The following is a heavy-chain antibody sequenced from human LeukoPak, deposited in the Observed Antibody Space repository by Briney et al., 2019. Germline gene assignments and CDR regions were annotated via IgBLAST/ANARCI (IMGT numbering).Heavy chain of an antibody. D-gene: IGHD4-23*01. CDR2: IKKKAAGGTT. J-gene: IGHJ4*02. CDR3: IADLPGGNSDFLDY. V-gene: IGHV3-15*01. CDR1: GLTFSNAW. Sequence: GGSLSLSGTAPGLTFSNAWMSWVRQAPGKGLEWVGRIKKKAAGGTTAYTAPVQGRVTISRDDSKNTLFLQMNSLKTEDTALYYCIADLPGGNSDFLDYWGRGTLVTVSS.